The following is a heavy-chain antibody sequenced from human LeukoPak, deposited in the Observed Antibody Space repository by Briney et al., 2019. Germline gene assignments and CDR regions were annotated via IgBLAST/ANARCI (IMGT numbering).Heavy chain of an antibody. D-gene: IGHD5-18*01. CDR1: GGSFSGYY. V-gene: IGHV4-34*01. CDR3: ARKPWIQLWSFFDY. CDR2: INHSGST. Sequence: SETLSLTCAVYGGSFSGYYWSRIRQPPGKGLEWIGEINHSGSTNYNPSHKSRVTISVDTSKNQFSLKLSSVTAADTAVYYCARKPWIQLWSFFDYWGQGTLVTVSS. J-gene: IGHJ4*02.